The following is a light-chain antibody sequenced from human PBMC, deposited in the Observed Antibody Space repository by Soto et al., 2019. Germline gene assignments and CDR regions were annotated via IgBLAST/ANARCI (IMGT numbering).Light chain of an antibody. CDR3: QQYNSYSWT. J-gene: IGKJ1*01. Sequence: DIQMTQSPSTLSASVGDRVNMTCRASQRISTWLAWYQQKPGKAPKLLIYQASTLESGVPSRFSGSGSGTEFTLTISSLQPDDFATYYCQQYNSYSWTFGQGTKVEIK. CDR2: QAS. V-gene: IGKV1-5*03. CDR1: QRISTW.